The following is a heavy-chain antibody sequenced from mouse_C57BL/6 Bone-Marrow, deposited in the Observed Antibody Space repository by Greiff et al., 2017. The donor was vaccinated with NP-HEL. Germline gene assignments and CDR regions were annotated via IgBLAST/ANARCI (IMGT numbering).Heavy chain of an antibody. Sequence: EVKLMESGGGLVQPKGSLKLSCAASGFSFNTYAMNWVRQAPGKGLEWVARIRSKSNNYATYYADSVKDRFTISRDDSESMLYLQMNNLKTEDTAMYYCVRHPLYYSPSYWYFDVWGTGTTVTVSS. D-gene: IGHD2-12*01. CDR2: IRSKSNNYAT. J-gene: IGHJ1*03. V-gene: IGHV10-1*01. CDR1: GFSFNTYA. CDR3: VRHPLYYSPSYWYFDV.